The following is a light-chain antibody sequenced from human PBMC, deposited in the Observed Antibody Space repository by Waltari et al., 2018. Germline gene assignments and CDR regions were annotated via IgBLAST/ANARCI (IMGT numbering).Light chain of an antibody. Sequence: QSALTQPPSVSGSPGQSVTISCSGTGSDIGSYNRVSWYQQSPGTAPRLMIYEVNSRPSGVPVRFSGSKSGNTASLTISGLQAEDEADYYCSSYTTSTTQVFGTGTKVTVL. CDR1: GSDIGSYNR. CDR2: EVN. V-gene: IGLV2-18*02. CDR3: SSYTTSTTQV. J-gene: IGLJ1*01.